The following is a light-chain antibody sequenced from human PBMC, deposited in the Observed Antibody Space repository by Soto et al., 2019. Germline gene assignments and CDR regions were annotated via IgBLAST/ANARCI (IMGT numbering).Light chain of an antibody. CDR2: AAS. Sequence: DIQMTQSPSSLSASVGDRVTITCRASQGISNYLAWYQQKPGKVPKLLIYAASTLQSGVASRFSGSGSGTDFTLPISSLQPEDVATYDFQKDMSAPYTFGPGTKVDIK. J-gene: IGKJ3*01. V-gene: IGKV1-27*01. CDR3: QKDMSAPYT. CDR1: QGISNY.